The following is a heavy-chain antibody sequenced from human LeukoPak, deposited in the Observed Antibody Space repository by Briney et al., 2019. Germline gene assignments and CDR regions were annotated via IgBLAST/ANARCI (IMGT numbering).Heavy chain of an antibody. CDR3: VKGDIVVVPADAGF. CDR1: GFTFSDFW. Sequence: PGGSLRLSCAASGFTFSDFWMTWVRQAPGKGLEWVSAITSSGGGTYYADSVKGRFTISRDNSKNTLYLQMNSLRAEDTAVYYCVKGDIVVVPADAGFWGQGTLVTVSS. V-gene: IGHV3-23*01. CDR2: ITSSGGGT. D-gene: IGHD2-2*01. J-gene: IGHJ4*02.